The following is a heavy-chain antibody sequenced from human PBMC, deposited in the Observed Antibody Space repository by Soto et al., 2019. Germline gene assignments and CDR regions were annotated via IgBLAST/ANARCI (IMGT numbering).Heavy chain of an antibody. CDR3: ARGLGYSYGSYYYYYYGMDV. Sequence: SETLSLTCAAYGGSFSGYYWSWIRQPPGKGLEWIGEINHSGSTNYNPSLKSRVTISVDTSKNQFSLKLSSVTAADTAVYYCARGLGYSYGSYYYYYYGMDVWGRGTTVTVSS. CDR1: GGSFSGYY. CDR2: INHSGST. V-gene: IGHV4-34*01. D-gene: IGHD5-18*01. J-gene: IGHJ6*02.